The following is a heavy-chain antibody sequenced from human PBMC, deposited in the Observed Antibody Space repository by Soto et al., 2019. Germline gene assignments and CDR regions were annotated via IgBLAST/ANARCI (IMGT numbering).Heavy chain of an antibody. Sequence: VASVKVSCKASGGTFSSYAISWVRQAPGQGLEWMGGIIPIFGTANYAQKFQGRVTITADESTSTAYMELSSLRSEDTAVYYCARRGITMVRGAAAPPFDYWGQGTLVTVSS. J-gene: IGHJ4*02. CDR1: GGTFSSYA. CDR2: IIPIFGTA. V-gene: IGHV1-69*13. D-gene: IGHD3-10*01. CDR3: ARRGITMVRGAAAPPFDY.